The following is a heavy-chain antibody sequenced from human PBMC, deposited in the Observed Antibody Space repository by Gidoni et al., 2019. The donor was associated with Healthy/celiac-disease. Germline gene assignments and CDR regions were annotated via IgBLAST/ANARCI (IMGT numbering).Heavy chain of an antibody. CDR3: AKNGGYSYGGLYGMDV. CDR1: GFTFSRYA. Sequence: EVQLLASGGGLVQPGGSLRLSCAASGFTFSRYAMSWVRQAPGKGLGWVSAISGSGGSTYYADSVKGRFTISRDNSKNTLYLQMNSLRAEDTAVDYCAKNGGYSYGGLYGMDVWGQGTTVTVSS. J-gene: IGHJ6*02. V-gene: IGHV3-23*01. CDR2: ISGSGGST. D-gene: IGHD5-18*01.